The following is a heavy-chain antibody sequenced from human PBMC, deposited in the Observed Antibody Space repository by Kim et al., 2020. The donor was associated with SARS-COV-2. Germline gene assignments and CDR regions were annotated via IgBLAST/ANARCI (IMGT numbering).Heavy chain of an antibody. CDR2: INHSGTT. Sequence: SETLSLTCAVYGGSFSGYYWSWIRQPPGKGLEWIGEINHSGTTNYNPSLKSRVTISVDTSKNQFSLKLSSVTAADTAVYYCARRPGAFDYWGQGTLVTVSS. D-gene: IGHD3-10*01. V-gene: IGHV4-34*01. CDR3: ARRPGAFDY. CDR1: GGSFSGYY. J-gene: IGHJ4*02.